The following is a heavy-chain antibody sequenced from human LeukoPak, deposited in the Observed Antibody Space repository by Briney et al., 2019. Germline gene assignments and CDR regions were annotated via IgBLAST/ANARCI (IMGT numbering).Heavy chain of an antibody. V-gene: IGHV3-21*01. J-gene: IGHJ4*02. CDR3: ARGLSSCWYDGGY. CDR1: GFTFSTYS. Sequence: GGSLRLSCAASGFTFSTYSMNWVRQGPGKGLEWVSSISSSSSYMYYADSVKGRFTISRDNAKNSLYLQMNSLRAEDTAVYYCARGLSSCWYDGGYWGQGTLVTVSS. D-gene: IGHD6-19*01. CDR2: ISSSSSYM.